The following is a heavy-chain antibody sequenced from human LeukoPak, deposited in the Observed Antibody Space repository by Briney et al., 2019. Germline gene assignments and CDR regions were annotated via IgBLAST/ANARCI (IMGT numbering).Heavy chain of an antibody. CDR3: ARDGKTTAPFDY. D-gene: IGHD4-11*01. CDR1: GGSISSYY. CDR2: IYTSGST. Sequence: SEALSLTCTVSGGSISSYYWSWIRQPAGKGLEWIGRIYTSGSTNYNPSLKSRVTMSVDTSKNQFSLKLSSVTAADTAVYYCARDGKTTAPFDYWGQGTLVTVSS. V-gene: IGHV4-4*07. J-gene: IGHJ4*02.